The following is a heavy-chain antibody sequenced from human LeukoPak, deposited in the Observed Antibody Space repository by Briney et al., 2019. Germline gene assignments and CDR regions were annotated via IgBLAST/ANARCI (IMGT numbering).Heavy chain of an antibody. Sequence: ASVKVSCKASVYTFTSYDINWVRQATGQGLEWMGWMNPNSGNTGYAQKFQGRVTMTRNTSISTAYMELSSLRSEDTAVYYCARGPYGGDWFDPWGQGTLVTVSS. CDR2: MNPNSGNT. CDR3: ARGPYGGDWFDP. J-gene: IGHJ5*02. D-gene: IGHD3-10*01. CDR1: VYTFTSYD. V-gene: IGHV1-8*01.